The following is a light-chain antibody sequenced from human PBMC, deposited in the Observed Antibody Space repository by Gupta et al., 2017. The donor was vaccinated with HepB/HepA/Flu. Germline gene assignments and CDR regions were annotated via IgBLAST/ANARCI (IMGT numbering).Light chain of an antibody. CDR1: QSLLHSNGYNF. V-gene: IGKV2-28*01. Sequence: VMTQSPLSLPVTRGEPASISCRSSQSLLHSNGYNFLDWYLQKPGQSPQLLIYLGSNRASGVPDRFSGSGSGTDFTLKISRVEAEDVGVYYCMQALQTPRTFGQGTKVEIK. CDR2: LGS. J-gene: IGKJ1*01. CDR3: MQALQTPRT.